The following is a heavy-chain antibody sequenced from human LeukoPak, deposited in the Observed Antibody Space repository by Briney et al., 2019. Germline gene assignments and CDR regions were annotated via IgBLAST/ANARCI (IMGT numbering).Heavy chain of an antibody. CDR1: GGSISSYY. V-gene: IGHV4-59*01. CDR3: ARGDGYNYPDGFDI. CDR2: IYYSGST. Sequence: SETLSLTCTVSGGSISSYYWSWIRQPPGKGLEWIGCIYYSGSTNYNPSLKSRVTISVDTSKNQFSLKLSSVTAADTAVYYCARGDGYNYPDGFDIWGQGTMVTVSS. D-gene: IGHD5-24*01. J-gene: IGHJ3*02.